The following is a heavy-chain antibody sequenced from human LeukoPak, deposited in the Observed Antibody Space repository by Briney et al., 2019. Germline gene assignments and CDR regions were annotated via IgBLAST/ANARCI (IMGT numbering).Heavy chain of an antibody. J-gene: IGHJ4*02. CDR2: ISGSGDTT. CDR1: GFTFSGYA. Sequence: PGGSLRLSCAASGFTFSGYAMTWVRQVPGKGLEWVSRISGSGDTTDYADSVKGRFTISRDNSKNTLLRQMNSMRADDTAVYYCAKGRLVPAAMLDYWGQGTLFTVSS. D-gene: IGHD2-2*01. CDR3: AKGRLVPAAMLDY. V-gene: IGHV3-23*01.